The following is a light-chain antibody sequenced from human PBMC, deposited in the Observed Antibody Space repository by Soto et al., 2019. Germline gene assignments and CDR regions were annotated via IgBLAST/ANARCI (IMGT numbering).Light chain of an antibody. V-gene: IGLV2-14*01. CDR2: DVS. CDR3: SSYTSSNSYV. CDR1: SSDVGGYNY. Sequence: ALTQPASVSGSPGQSITISCTGTSSDVGGYNYVSWYQQHPGKAPKLIIYDVSDRPSGVSNRFSGSKSGNTASLTISGLQAEDEADYYCSSYTSSNSYVFGTGTKVTVL. J-gene: IGLJ1*01.